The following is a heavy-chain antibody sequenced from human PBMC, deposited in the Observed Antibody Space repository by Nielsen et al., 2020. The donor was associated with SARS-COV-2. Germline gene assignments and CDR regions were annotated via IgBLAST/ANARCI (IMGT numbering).Heavy chain of an antibody. CDR1: GFTFSSYA. CDR3: ASLNHYYYYGMDV. Sequence: GGSLRLSCAASGFTFSSYAMSWVRQAPGKGLEWVSGISGNGGSTYYADSVKGRFTISRDNSKNSLYLQMNSLRAEDTAVYYCASLNHYYYYGMDVWGQGTTVTVSS. CDR2: ISGNGGST. J-gene: IGHJ6*02. V-gene: IGHV3-23*01.